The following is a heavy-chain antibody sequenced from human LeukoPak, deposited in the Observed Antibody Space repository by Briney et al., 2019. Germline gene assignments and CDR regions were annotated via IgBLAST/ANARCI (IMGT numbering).Heavy chain of an antibody. Sequence: GGSLRLSCAASGFTFSSYSMNWVRQAPGKGLEWVASISSSSSYIYYADSVKGRFTISRDKAKNSLYLQMNSLRGEDTAVYYCARDYGDHGVFDYWRQGTLVTVSS. J-gene: IGHJ4*02. CDR2: ISSSSSYI. D-gene: IGHD4-17*01. CDR3: ARDYGDHGVFDY. CDR1: GFTFSSYS. V-gene: IGHV3-21*01.